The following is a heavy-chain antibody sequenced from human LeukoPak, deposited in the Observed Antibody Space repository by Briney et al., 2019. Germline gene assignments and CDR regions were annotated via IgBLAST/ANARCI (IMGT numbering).Heavy chain of an antibody. CDR2: INHSGST. J-gene: IGHJ4*02. CDR3: ARGSSRGTRLYYFDY. Sequence: SETLSLTCAVYGGSFSGCYWSWIRQPPRKGLEWIGEINHSGSTNYNPSLKSRVTISVDTSKNQFSLKLSSVTAADTAVYYCARGSSRGTRLYYFDYWGQGTLVTVSS. CDR1: GGSFSGCY. D-gene: IGHD5-12*01. V-gene: IGHV4-34*01.